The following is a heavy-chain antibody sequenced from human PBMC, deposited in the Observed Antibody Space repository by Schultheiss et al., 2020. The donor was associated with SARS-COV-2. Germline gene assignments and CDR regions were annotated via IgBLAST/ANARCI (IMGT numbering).Heavy chain of an antibody. D-gene: IGHD4-17*01. J-gene: IGHJ4*02. CDR3: ARDYGDYERVEYYFDY. CDR1: GFTFSSYA. CDR2: ISYDGSNK. Sequence: GGSLRLSCAASGFTFSSYAMHWVRQAPGKGLEWVAVISYDGSNKYYADSVKGRFTISRDNSKNTLYLQMNSLRAEDTAVYYCARDYGDYERVEYYFDYWGQGTLVTVSS. V-gene: IGHV3-30*07.